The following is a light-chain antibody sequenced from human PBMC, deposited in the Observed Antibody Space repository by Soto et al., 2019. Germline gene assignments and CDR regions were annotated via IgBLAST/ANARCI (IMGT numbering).Light chain of an antibody. CDR2: HAS. J-gene: IGKJ1*01. CDR1: QPISKW. Sequence: DIQMTQSPSTLSASVGDRVTITCRASQPISKWLAWYQQKPGKAPKVLIFHASSLESGVPSRFSGSGSGTEFSLTISSLQSEDFATYYCQQYNTYPTVGQGTKVDIK. CDR3: QQYNTYPT. V-gene: IGKV1-5*01.